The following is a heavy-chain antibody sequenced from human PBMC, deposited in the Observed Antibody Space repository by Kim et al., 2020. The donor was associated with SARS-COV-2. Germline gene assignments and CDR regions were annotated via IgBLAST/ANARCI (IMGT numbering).Heavy chain of an antibody. CDR1: GFSFSNFA. D-gene: IGHD3-16*02. Sequence: GGSLRLSCTASGFSFSNFAMTWVRQAPGKGLEWVADMTGSGGNSYYADSLKGRFTISRDNSKNTLYLQMSSLRAEDTALYFCAKYRGPDYSNYDMDVWDKGTTVTVAS. CDR2: MTGSGGNS. CDR3: AKYRGPDYSNYDMDV. V-gene: IGHV3-23*01. J-gene: IGHJ6*03.